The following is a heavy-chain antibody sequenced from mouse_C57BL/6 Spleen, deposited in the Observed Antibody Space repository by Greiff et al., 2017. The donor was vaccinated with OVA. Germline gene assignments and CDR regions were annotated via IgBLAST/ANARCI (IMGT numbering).Heavy chain of an antibody. CDR2: IRNKANGHTT. J-gene: IGHJ2*01. D-gene: IGHD1-1*01. CDR3: ARYLTTVVAHFDY. V-gene: IGHV7-3*01. CDR1: GFTFTDYY. Sequence: EVMLVESGGGLVQPGGSLSLSCAASGFTFTDYYMSWVRQPPGKALEWLGFIRNKANGHTTEYSASVKGRFTISRDNSQSILYLQMNALRAEYSATYYCARYLTTVVAHFDYWSQGTTLTVSS.